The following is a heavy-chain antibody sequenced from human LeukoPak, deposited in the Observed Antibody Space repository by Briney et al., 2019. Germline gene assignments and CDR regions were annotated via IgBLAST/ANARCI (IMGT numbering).Heavy chain of an antibody. J-gene: IGHJ3*02. CDR1: AYSISSGYY. CDR3: ARAFPNGTPHYDFWSGYSGRDAFDI. CDR2: IYYSGST. D-gene: IGHD3-3*01. Sequence: SETLSLTCTVSAYSISSGYYWGWIRQPPGKGLEWIGSIYYSGSTYYNPSLKSRVTISVDTSKNQFSLKLSSVTAADTAAYYCARAFPNGTPHYDFWSGYSGRDAFDIWGQGTMVTVSS. V-gene: IGHV4-38-2*02.